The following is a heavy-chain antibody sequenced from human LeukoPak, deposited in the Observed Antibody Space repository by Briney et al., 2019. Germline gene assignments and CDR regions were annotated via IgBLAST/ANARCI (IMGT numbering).Heavy chain of an antibody. CDR3: ARASASYGGILTGYYYMDV. J-gene: IGHJ6*03. CDR2: ISAYNGNT. D-gene: IGHD3-9*01. V-gene: IGHV1-18*01. CDR1: GYTFTSYG. Sequence: ASVKVSCKASGYTFTSYGISWVRQAPGQGLEWMGWISAYNGNTNYAQKLQGRVTMTADTSTSTAYMELRSLRSGDTAVYYCARASASYGGILTGYYYMDVWGKGTTVTVSS.